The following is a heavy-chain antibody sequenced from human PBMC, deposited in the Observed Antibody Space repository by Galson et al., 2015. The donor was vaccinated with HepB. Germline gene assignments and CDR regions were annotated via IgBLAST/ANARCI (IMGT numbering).Heavy chain of an antibody. D-gene: IGHD3-22*01. CDR1: GVTFSTYS. V-gene: IGHV3-48*02. CDR2: ISGSGSTE. J-gene: IGHJ4*02. Sequence: SLRLACAASGVTFSTYSMHWVRQAPRKELESVSYISGSGSTESYADSVKGRFTLSRDNAKNSLFLQMNSLRDEDTAVYYCARDRRRLDYYDSSGYPFDYWGQGTLVTVSS. CDR3: ARDRRRLDYYDSSGYPFDY.